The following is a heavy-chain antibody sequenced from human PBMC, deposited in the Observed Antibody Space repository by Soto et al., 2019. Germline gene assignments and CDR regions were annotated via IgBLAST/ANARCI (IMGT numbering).Heavy chain of an antibody. J-gene: IGHJ4*02. CDR3: ANRNDYGSGSYFPFDH. V-gene: IGHV3-23*01. CDR2: ISGSGGST. D-gene: IGHD3-10*01. Sequence: EVQLLESGGGLVQPGGSLRLSCAASGFTFSSYGMSWVRQAPGKGLEWVSSISGSGGSTYYADSVKGRFTLSRDNSKNTLNLQMSSLTAEDTAVYYCANRNDYGSGSYFPFDHWGQGTLVTVSS. CDR1: GFTFSSYG.